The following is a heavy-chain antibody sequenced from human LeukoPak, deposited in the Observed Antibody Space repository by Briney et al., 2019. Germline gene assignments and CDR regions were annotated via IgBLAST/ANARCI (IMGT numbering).Heavy chain of an antibody. CDR3: AKGYYYDSSGYLLISPFDY. J-gene: IGHJ4*02. CDR1: GFTFSSYG. D-gene: IGHD3-22*01. V-gene: IGHV3-30*18. CDR2: ISYDGSNK. Sequence: PGGSLRLSCAASGFTFSSYGMHWVRQAPGKGLEWVAVISYDGSNKYYADSVKGRFTISRDNSKNTLYLQMNSLRAEDTAVYYCAKGYYYDSSGYLLISPFDYWGQGTLVTVSS.